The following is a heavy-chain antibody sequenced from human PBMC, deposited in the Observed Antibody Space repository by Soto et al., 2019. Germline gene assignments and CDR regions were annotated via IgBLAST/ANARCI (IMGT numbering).Heavy chain of an antibody. J-gene: IGHJ4*02. Sequence: GGSLRLSCAASGFTFSNYPMSWVRQAPGKGLEWVSAISATGGSTYYAGSVKGRFTFSRDNSKNTLYLQMNSLRAEDTAVYYCAKGFIRDCGGDCPIDYWGQGTLVTVSS. CDR2: ISATGGST. CDR3: AKGFIRDCGGDCPIDY. D-gene: IGHD2-21*02. V-gene: IGHV3-23*01. CDR1: GFTFSNYP.